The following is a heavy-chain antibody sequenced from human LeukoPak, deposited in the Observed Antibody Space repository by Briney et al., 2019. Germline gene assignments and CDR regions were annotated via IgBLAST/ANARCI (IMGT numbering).Heavy chain of an antibody. J-gene: IGHJ4*02. CDR2: ISGSGGST. D-gene: IGHD3-9*01. V-gene: IGHV3-23*01. Sequence: HPGGSLRLPCAASGFTFSSYAMSWVRQAPGKGLEWVSAISGSGGSTYYADSVKGRFTISRDNSKNTLYLQMNSLRAEDTAVYYCAKAEDYDILTGWADYWGQGTLVTVSS. CDR1: GFTFSSYA. CDR3: AKAEDYDILTGWADY.